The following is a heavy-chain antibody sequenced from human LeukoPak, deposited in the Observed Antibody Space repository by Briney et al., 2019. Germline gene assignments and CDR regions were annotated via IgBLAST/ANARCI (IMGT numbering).Heavy chain of an antibody. D-gene: IGHD5-18*01. J-gene: IGHJ4*02. V-gene: IGHV4-59*01. CDR1: VDSISSYY. Sequence: SETLSLTCTVSVDSISSYYWSCIRQPPGKGLVWLWYIYYSGSTNYNPPLKSRVTISIDTSKNQFSLNLSSVTAADTAVYYCARDGGGYNYAEFDYWGQGTLVTVSS. CDR2: IYYSGST. CDR3: ARDGGGYNYAEFDY.